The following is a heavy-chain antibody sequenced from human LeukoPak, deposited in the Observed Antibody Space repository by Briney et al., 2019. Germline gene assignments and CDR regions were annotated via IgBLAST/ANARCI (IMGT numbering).Heavy chain of an antibody. Sequence: SETLSLTCTVSGGSISSYYWSWIRQPPGKGLEWIGYIYYSGSTYYNPSLKSRVTISVDTSKNQFSLKLSSVTAADTAVYYCARGGYTYGPQGFDYWGQRTLVTVSS. V-gene: IGHV4-59*08. CDR3: ARGGYTYGPQGFDY. J-gene: IGHJ4*02. CDR2: IYYSGST. D-gene: IGHD5-18*01. CDR1: GGSISSYY.